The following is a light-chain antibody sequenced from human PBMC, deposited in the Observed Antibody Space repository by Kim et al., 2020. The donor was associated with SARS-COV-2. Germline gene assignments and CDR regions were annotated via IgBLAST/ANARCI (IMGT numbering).Light chain of an antibody. CDR2: GAS. V-gene: IGKV1-17*01. CDR3: LQHNSYPIT. J-gene: IGKJ5*01. Sequence: ASEGDRVTITCRASLDIRNDLGWYQQSPGRAPKRLIYGASSLQSGVPSRFSGSGSGTEFTLTISSLQPEDFATYFCLQHNSYPITFGQGTRLEIK. CDR1: LDIRND.